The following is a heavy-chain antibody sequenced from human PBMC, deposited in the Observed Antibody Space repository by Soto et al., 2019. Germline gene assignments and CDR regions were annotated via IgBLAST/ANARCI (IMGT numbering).Heavy chain of an antibody. V-gene: IGHV3-21*01. CDR3: ARDRGYDLDYYYGMDV. D-gene: IGHD3-3*01. CDR2: ISSSSSYI. Sequence: GGSLRLSCAASGFTFSSYSMNWVRQAPGKGLEWVSSISSSSSYIYYADSVKGRFTISRDNAKNSLYLQMNSLRAEDTAVYYCARDRGYDLDYYYGMDVWGQGTTVIVSS. J-gene: IGHJ6*02. CDR1: GFTFSSYS.